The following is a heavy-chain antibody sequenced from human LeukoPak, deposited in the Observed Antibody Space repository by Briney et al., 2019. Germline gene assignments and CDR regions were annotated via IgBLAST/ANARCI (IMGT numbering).Heavy chain of an antibody. CDR2: ISGSGGST. V-gene: IGHV3-23*01. CDR3: AKPVTAAAGFYYYGMDV. Sequence: TGGSLRLSWAASGLTFSSYAMSWVRQAPGKGLEWVSAISGSGGSTYYADSVKGRFTIPRDNSKNTLYLQMNSLRAEDAAVYYCAKPVTAAAGFYYYGMDVWGQGTTVTVSS. J-gene: IGHJ6*02. D-gene: IGHD6-13*01. CDR1: GLTFSSYA.